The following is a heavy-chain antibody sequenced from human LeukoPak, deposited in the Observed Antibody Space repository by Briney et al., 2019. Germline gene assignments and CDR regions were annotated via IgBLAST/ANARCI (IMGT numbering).Heavy chain of an antibody. CDR2: IYYSGST. V-gene: IGHV4-39*07. Sequence: PSETLSLTCTVSGGSISSSSYYWGWIRQPPGKGLEWIGSIYYSGSTYYNPSLKSRVTISVDTSKNQFSLKLSSVTAADTAVYYCAREAVTTILYYYYYYMDVWGKGTTVTISS. CDR3: AREAVTTILYYYYYYMDV. CDR1: GGSISSSSYY. J-gene: IGHJ6*03. D-gene: IGHD4-17*01.